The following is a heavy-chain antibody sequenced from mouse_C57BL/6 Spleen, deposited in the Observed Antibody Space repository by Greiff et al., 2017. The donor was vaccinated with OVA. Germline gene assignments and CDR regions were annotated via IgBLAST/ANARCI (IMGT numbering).Heavy chain of an antibody. CDR2: ITYDGSST. CDR3: AREGYYYGSSYWCFDV. CDR1: GFTFSDYY. Sequence: EVQLVESEGGLVQPGSSMKLSCTASGFTFSDYYMAWVRQVPEKGLEWVANITYDGSSTYYLDSLKSRFIISRDNAKNILYLQMSSLKSEDTATYYCAREGYYYGSSYWCFDVWGTGTTVTVSS. J-gene: IGHJ1*03. D-gene: IGHD1-1*01. V-gene: IGHV5-16*01.